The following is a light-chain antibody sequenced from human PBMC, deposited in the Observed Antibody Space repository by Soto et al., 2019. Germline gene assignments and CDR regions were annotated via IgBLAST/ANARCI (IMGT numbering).Light chain of an antibody. Sequence: EIVLTQSPGTLPLSPGERATLSCRASQSVSSNYLVWYQQKPGQAPRPLIYGASSRATGIPDRFSGSGSGTDFTLTISRQEPEDFALYYCQQYANSPFTFGQGTKLDIK. CDR2: GAS. V-gene: IGKV3-20*01. CDR3: QQYANSPFT. CDR1: QSVSSNY. J-gene: IGKJ2*01.